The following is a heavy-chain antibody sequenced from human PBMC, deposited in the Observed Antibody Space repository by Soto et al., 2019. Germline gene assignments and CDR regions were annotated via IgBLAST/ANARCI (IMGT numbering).Heavy chain of an antibody. J-gene: IGHJ6*02. D-gene: IGHD3-16*01. Sequence: QVQVVQSGAEVKKPGYSVKVSCKASGGIFTNNAISWVRQAPGQGLEWLGGVIPLFDTAYYAQIFRGRLRISADAATTTAYMELSGLTSADTAVYFCATGGHNDGYNFYHGMDVWGQGTTVTVS. CDR2: VIPLFDTA. V-gene: IGHV1-69*01. CDR3: ATGGHNDGYNFYHGMDV. CDR1: GGIFTNNA.